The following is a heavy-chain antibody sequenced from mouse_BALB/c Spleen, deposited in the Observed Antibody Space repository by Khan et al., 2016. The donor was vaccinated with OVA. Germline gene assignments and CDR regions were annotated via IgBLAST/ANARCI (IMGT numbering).Heavy chain of an antibody. D-gene: IGHD1-2*01. V-gene: IGHV1-77*01. CDR1: GYTFTDYY. J-gene: IGHJ3*01. Sequence: QVQLQQSGAELARPGASVKLSCKASGYTFTDYYINWVKQRTGQGLEWIGEISPGSGDTYYHERFKGKATLTADKSPSTAYMQLRSLTSEASAVYFCARRNYFGYTFAYWGQGTLVTVAA. CDR3: ARRNYFGYTFAY. CDR2: ISPGSGDT.